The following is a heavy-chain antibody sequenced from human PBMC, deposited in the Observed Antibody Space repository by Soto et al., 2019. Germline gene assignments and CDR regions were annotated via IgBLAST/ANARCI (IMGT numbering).Heavy chain of an antibody. J-gene: IGHJ6*02. D-gene: IGHD2-15*01. CDR2: ISFDGSKE. V-gene: IGHV3-30*03. CDR3: ARPIPRWSYHYGMDV. CDR1: EFTFSSYA. Sequence: QLVESGGRGVQPGRSLRLSCEASEFTFSSYAMHWVRQAPGRGLEWLALISFDGSKEYYADSVKGRFIISRDNSRSMVYLQMDSLRPDDTAIYYCARPIPRWSYHYGMDVWGQGTTVTVSS.